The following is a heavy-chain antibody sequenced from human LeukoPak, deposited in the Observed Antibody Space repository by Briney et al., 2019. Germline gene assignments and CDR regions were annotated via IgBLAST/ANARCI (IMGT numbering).Heavy chain of an antibody. V-gene: IGHV4-34*01. J-gene: IGHJ4*02. Sequence: SETLSLTCAVYGGSFSGYYWSWIRQPPGKGLEWIGEINHSGSTNYNPSLKSRVTISVDTSKNQFSLKLSSVTAADTAVYYCARGLVYYYGSGSYFFDYWGQGTLVTVSS. CDR1: GGSFSGYY. CDR3: ARGLVYYYGSGSYFFDY. D-gene: IGHD3-10*01. CDR2: INHSGST.